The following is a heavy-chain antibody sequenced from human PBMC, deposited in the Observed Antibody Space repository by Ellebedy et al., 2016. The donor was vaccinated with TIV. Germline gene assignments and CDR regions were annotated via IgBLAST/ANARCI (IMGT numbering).Heavy chain of an antibody. CDR2: IGTSATTI. D-gene: IGHD2-21*01. J-gene: IGHJ4*02. V-gene: IGHV3-48*01. CDR1: GFTFSAHS. CDR3: ARELFEVGHYFDY. Sequence: GGSLRLSXAASGFTFSAHSMNWVRQAPGKGLEWVAKIGTSATTIYYADSVKGRFTISRDNSKNTLYLQMNSLRAEDTAVYYCARELFEVGHYFDYWGQGTLVTVSS.